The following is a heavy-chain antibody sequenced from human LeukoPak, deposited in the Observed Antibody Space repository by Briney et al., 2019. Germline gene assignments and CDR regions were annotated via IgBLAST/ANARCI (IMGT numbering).Heavy chain of an antibody. CDR2: INPNSGGT. D-gene: IGHD3-22*01. V-gene: IGHV1-2*02. J-gene: IGHJ5*02. Sequence: ASVKVSRKASGYTFTGYYMHWVRQAPGQGLEWKGWINPNSGGTNYAQKFQGRVTMTRDTSISTAYMELSRLRSDDTAVYYCARDTYYDSSGYPGNWFDPWGQGTLVTVSS. CDR1: GYTFTGYY. CDR3: ARDTYYDSSGYPGNWFDP.